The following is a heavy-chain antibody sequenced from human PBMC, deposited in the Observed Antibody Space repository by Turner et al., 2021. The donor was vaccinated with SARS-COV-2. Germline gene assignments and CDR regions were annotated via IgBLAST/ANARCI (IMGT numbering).Heavy chain of an antibody. CDR2: IGHNVTNT. V-gene: IGHV3-21*05. D-gene: IGHD4-17*01. J-gene: IGHJ4*02. CDR1: DKYFSHYN. Sequence: DVRLVMSGGGLVKPGGSLRLSCEGSDKYFSHYNMNWIRQAPGKGLEWISFIGHNVTNTHYADSVKGRFTISRDNSKKLVYLQMDSLRVEDTAEYYCARDDGQAFDYWGQGTLVTVSS. CDR3: ARDDGQAFDY.